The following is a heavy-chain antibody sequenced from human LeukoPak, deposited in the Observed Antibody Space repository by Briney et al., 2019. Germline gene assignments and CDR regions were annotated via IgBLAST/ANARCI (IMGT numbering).Heavy chain of an antibody. CDR3: ARNRGWLQFDY. J-gene: IGHJ4*02. D-gene: IGHD5-24*01. CDR2: ISSSSSTI. CDR1: GFTLSSYS. Sequence: GGSLRLSCSAPGFTLSSYSMNWVRQAPGKGQEWVSYISSSSSTIYYADSVKGRFTISRDNAKNSLYLQMNSLRVEDTAVYYCARNRGWLQFDYWGPGTRVTVSS. V-gene: IGHV3-48*01.